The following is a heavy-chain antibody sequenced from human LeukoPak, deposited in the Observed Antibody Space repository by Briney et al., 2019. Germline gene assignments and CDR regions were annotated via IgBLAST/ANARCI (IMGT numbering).Heavy chain of an antibody. CDR1: GFTFSSYS. CDR3: ASRITMVRGVID. CDR2: INSSSSTI. J-gene: IGHJ4*02. V-gene: IGHV3-48*01. D-gene: IGHD3-10*01. Sequence: GGSLRLSCAASGFTFSSYSMNWVRQAPGKGLEWVSYINSSSSTIYYADSVKGRFTISRDNAKNSLYLQMNSLRAEDTAVYYCASRITMVRGVIDWGQGTLVTVSS.